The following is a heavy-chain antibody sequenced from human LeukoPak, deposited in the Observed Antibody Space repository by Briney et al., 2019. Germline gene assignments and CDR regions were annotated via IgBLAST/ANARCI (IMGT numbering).Heavy chain of an antibody. Sequence: SETLSLTCTVSGGSISSGSHYWGWIRQPPGKGLEWIGYMYYTGTTNYNTSLKSRVTMSVDASKNQFSLKLSSVTAADTAVYYCARHLGGIAAAGNRFDPWGQGTLVTVSS. V-gene: IGHV4-61*05. J-gene: IGHJ5*02. D-gene: IGHD6-13*01. CDR3: ARHLGGIAAAGNRFDP. CDR1: GGSISSGSHY. CDR2: MYYTGTT.